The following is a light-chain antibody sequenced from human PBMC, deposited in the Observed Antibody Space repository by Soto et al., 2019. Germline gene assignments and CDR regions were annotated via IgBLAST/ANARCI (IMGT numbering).Light chain of an antibody. CDR1: SSDVGGYNY. J-gene: IGLJ2*01. V-gene: IGLV2-14*01. Sequence: QSALTQPASVSGSPGQSITISCTGTSSDVGGYNYVSWYQQHPGKAPKLMIYEVSNRPSGVSNRFSGSKSGNTASLTISGLQAEYEANYYCSSYTSSSTLGVFGGGTKLTVL. CDR3: SSYTSSSTLGV. CDR2: EVS.